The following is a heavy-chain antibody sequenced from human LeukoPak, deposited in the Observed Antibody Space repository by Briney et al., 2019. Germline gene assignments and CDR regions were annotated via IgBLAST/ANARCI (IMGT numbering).Heavy chain of an antibody. V-gene: IGHV1-18*01. CDR3: ARDRTTMIRGIYPGDY. J-gene: IGHJ4*02. CDR1: GYTFTSYG. D-gene: IGHD3-10*01. Sequence: ASVKVSCKASGYTFTSYGISWVRQAPGQGLEWMGWISAYNGNTNYAQKFQGRVTMTRNTSISTAYMELSSLRSEDTAVYYCARDRTTMIRGIYPGDYWGQGTLVTVSS. CDR2: ISAYNGNT.